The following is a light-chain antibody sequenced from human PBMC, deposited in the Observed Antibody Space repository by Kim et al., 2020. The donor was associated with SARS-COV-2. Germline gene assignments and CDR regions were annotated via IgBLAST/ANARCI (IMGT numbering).Light chain of an antibody. CDR1: SLRSYY. J-gene: IGLJ2*01. Sequence: SSELTQDPAVSVALGQTVRITCQGDSLRSYYASWYQQKPGQAPVLVIYGKNNRPSGIPDRFSGSSSGNTASLTITGAQAEDEADYYCNSRDSSGNHQGVSGGGTQLTVL. CDR3: NSRDSSGNHQGV. CDR2: GKN. V-gene: IGLV3-19*01.